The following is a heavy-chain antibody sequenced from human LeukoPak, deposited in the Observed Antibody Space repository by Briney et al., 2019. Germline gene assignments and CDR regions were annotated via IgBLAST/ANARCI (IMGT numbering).Heavy chain of an antibody. CDR1: GFTFSTYV. CDR3: GKAPRGFGSYAFRAN. CDR2: ISGPGGGT. D-gene: IGHD2-15*01. J-gene: IGHJ4*02. V-gene: IGHV3-23*01. Sequence: GGSLRLSCAASGFTFSTYVMNWVRQAPGKGPEWVSAISGPGGGTYYADSVKGRFTISRDNSKNTLYLQMNSLRVEDTAIYYCGKAPRGFGSYAFRANWGRGTLVTVS.